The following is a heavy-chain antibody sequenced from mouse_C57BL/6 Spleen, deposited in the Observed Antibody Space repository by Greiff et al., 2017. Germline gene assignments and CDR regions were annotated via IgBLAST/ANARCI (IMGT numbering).Heavy chain of an antibody. D-gene: IGHD1-1*01. CDR1: GFTFSDYY. CDR2: ISNGGGST. J-gene: IGHJ1*03. Sequence: EVMLVESGGGLVQPGGSLKLSCAASGFTFSDYYMYWVRQTPEKRLEWVAYISNGGGSTYYPDTVKGRFTISRDNAKNTLYLQMSRLKSEDTAMYYCARHDHYYGSSYGWYFDVWGTGTTVTVSS. CDR3: ARHDHYYGSSYGWYFDV. V-gene: IGHV5-12*01.